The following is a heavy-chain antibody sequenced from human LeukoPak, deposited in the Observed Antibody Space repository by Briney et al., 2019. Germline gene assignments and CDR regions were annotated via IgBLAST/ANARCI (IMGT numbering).Heavy chain of an antibody. CDR3: AKGLSIDYGDYVNAFDI. D-gene: IGHD4-17*01. J-gene: IGHJ3*02. CDR2: ISLNSGSR. CDR1: GFTFDDYA. Sequence: GGSLRLSCAASGFTFDDYAMHWVRQAPGKGLEWVSGISLNSGSRGYADSVKGRFTISRDNAKDSLFLQMNSLTTEDTALYYCAKGLSIDYGDYVNAFDIWGQGTMVTVSS. V-gene: IGHV3-9*01.